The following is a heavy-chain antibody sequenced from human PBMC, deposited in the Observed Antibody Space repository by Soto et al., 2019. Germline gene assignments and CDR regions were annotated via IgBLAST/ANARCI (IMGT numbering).Heavy chain of an antibody. V-gene: IGHV3-53*04. CDR1: GFTVSSNY. D-gene: IGHD1-26*01. CDR3: ARQGAWVRPYWFDP. Sequence: EVQLVESGGGLVQPGGSLRLSCAASGFTVSSNYMSWVRQAPGKGLEWVSVIYSGGSTYYADSVKGRFTISRHNSKNTLYLQMNNLRAEDTAVYYCARQGAWVRPYWFDPWGQGTLVTVSS. CDR2: IYSGGST. J-gene: IGHJ5*02.